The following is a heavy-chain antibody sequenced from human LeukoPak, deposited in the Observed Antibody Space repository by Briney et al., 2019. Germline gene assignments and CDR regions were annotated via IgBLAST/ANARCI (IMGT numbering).Heavy chain of an antibody. CDR2: ISSSSSYT. CDR1: GFTFSSYS. J-gene: IGHJ4*02. CDR3: ARGVGYCSSTSCYASPTDY. V-gene: IGHV3-21*01. D-gene: IGHD2-2*01. Sequence: GGSLRLSCAASGFTFSSYSMNWVRQAPGKGLEWVSSISSSSSYTYYADSVKGRFTIYRDNAKNSLYLQMNSLRAEDTAVYYCARGVGYCSSTSCYASPTDYWGQGTLVTVSS.